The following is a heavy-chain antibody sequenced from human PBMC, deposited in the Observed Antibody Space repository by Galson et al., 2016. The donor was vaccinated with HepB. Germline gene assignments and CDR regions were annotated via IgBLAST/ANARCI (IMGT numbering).Heavy chain of an antibody. V-gene: IGHV2-5*02. CDR2: IFWDDDK. J-gene: IGHJ5*02. D-gene: IGHD3-10*01. CDR1: GFSLNASGVN. Sequence: VKPTQTLTLTCTFSGFSLNASGVNVGWVRQPPGKALEWLALIFWDDDKRYSPSLKSRLTITKDTTKNQVVLRMTNMDPADTATYYCARSSPYYYGSGSPFDPWGQGTLVTVSS. CDR3: ARSSPYYYGSGSPFDP.